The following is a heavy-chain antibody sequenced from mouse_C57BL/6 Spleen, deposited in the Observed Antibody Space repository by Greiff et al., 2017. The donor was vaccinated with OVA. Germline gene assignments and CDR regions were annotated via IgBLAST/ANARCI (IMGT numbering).Heavy chain of an antibody. CDR1: GYTFTSYW. CDR2: IHPNSGST. CDR3: ARRYYEDAMDY. D-gene: IGHD1-1*01. Sequence: QVQLQQPGAELVKPGASVKLSCKASGYTFTSYWMHWVKQRPGQGLEWIGMIHPNSGSTNYNEKFKSKATLTVDKSSSTAYMQLSSLTSEDSAVYYCARRYYEDAMDYWGQGTSVTVSS. V-gene: IGHV1-64*01. J-gene: IGHJ4*01.